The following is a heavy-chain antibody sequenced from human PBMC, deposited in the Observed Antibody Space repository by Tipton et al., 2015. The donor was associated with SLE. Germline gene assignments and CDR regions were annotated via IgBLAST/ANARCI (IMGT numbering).Heavy chain of an antibody. D-gene: IGHD3-3*01. CDR1: GYTFTSYG. CDR3: ASADVPDGVVSLDWFDP. J-gene: IGHJ5*02. CDR2: ISAYNGNT. Sequence: QLVQSGAEVKKPGASVKVSCKASGYTFTSYGISWVRQAPGQGLEWMGWISAYNGNTNYAQKLQGRVTMTTDTSTSTAYMELRSLISDDPAVYYCASADVPDGVVSLDWFDPLVQGILVTVSS. V-gene: IGHV1-18*01.